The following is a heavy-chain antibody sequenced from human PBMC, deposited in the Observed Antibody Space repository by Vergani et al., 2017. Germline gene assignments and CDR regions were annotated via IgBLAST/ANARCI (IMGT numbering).Heavy chain of an antibody. J-gene: IGHJ6*02. CDR1: GGSISSGSYY. CDR2: VYTGGGT. V-gene: IGHV4-61*02. D-gene: IGHD6-13*01. Sequence: QVQLQESGPGLVRPSQTLSLTCTVSGGSISSGSYYWSWFRQPAGKGLEWIGRVYTGGGTSYNPSLKSRVTISVDTTKNQFSLQLSYVTAADTAVYYCAREPLDSRNWPFLLPDMDVWGQGTTGTVSS. CDR3: AREPLDSRNWPFLLPDMDV.